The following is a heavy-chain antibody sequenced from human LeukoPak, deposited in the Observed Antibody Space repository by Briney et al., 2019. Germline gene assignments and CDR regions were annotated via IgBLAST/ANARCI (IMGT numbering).Heavy chain of an antibody. CDR2: IKQDGSEK. D-gene: IGHD6-19*01. Sequence: GGSLRLSCAASGFTFSSYWMSWVRQAPGKGLGWVANIKQDGSEKYYVDSVKGRFTISRDNAKNSLYLQMNSLRAEDTAVYYCARDFTAVAGTVDYWGQGTLVTVSS. V-gene: IGHV3-7*01. CDR3: ARDFTAVAGTVDY. CDR1: GFTFSSYW. J-gene: IGHJ4*02.